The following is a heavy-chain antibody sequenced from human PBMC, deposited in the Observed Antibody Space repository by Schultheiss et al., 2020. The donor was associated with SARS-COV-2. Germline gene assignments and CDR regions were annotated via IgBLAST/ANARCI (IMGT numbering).Heavy chain of an antibody. CDR1: GYTFTSYW. J-gene: IGHJ4*02. Sequence: GGSLRLSCKASGYTFTSYWIGWVRQMPGKGLEWMGIIYAGDSDTRYSPSFQGQVTISADKSISTAYLQWSSLKASDTAMYYCARRTYDFWSGYHDYWGQGTLVTVSS. CDR3: ARRTYDFWSGYHDY. V-gene: IGHV5-51*01. CDR2: IYAGDSDT. D-gene: IGHD3-3*01.